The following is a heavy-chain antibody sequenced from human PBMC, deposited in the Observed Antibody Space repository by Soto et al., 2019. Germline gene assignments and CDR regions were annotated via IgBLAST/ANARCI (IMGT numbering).Heavy chain of an antibody. D-gene: IGHD4-17*01. CDR2: IFSSEHL. V-gene: IGHV4-59*01. CDR3: ARGGGPTTTTLTTYDY. Sequence: SETLSLTCVVSGASFGTYYWSWIRQHTGKGLEWIGYIFSSEHLKYNPSLRSRVTILIDMSKNQFSLKMTSVTAADTAVYYCARGGGPTTTTLTTYDYWAQGSLVTVSS. CDR1: GASFGTYY. J-gene: IGHJ4*02.